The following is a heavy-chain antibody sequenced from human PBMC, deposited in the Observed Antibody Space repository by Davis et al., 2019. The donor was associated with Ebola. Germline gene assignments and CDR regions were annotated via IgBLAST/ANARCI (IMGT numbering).Heavy chain of an antibody. CDR1: GAPFNYHS. CDR3: ARHQWPLVPYHMDV. D-gene: IGHD6-19*01. V-gene: IGHV4-34*01. Sequence: MPSETLSLTCAVYGAPFNYHSWTWIRQPPGKGLKWIGEINETGSTNSNPSLKSPVAISVDTSKNQFSLKLSSVTAADTAVYSCARHQWPLVPYHMDVWGKGTTVTVSS. CDR2: INETGST. J-gene: IGHJ6*04.